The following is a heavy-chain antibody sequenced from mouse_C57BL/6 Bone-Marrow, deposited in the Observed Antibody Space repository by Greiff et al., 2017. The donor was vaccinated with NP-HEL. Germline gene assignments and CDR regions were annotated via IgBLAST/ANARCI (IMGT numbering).Heavy chain of an antibody. J-gene: IGHJ1*03. CDR1: GISITTGNYR. CDR3: ARDDGYYSNYGYCDV. Sequence: EVKLMESGPGLVKPSQTVFLTCTVTGISITTGNYRWSWIRQFPGNKLEWIGYIYYSGTITYNPSLTSRTTITRDTPKNQFFLEMNSLTAEDTATYYCARDDGYYSNYGYCDVWGTGTTVTVSS. CDR2: IYYSGTI. D-gene: IGHD2-5*01. V-gene: IGHV3-5*01.